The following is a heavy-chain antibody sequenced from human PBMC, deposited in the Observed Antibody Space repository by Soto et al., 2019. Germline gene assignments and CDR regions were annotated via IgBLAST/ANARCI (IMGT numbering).Heavy chain of an antibody. J-gene: IGHJ3*02. CDR3: ARPLNGADDFDI. CDR2: ISSSGSTI. V-gene: IGHV3-48*03. CDR1: GFTFSSYE. D-gene: IGHD2-8*01. Sequence: GGSLRLSCAASGFTFSSYEMNWVRQAPGKGLEWVSYISSSGSTIYYADSVKGRFTISRDNAKNSLYLQMNSLRAEDTAVYYCARPLNGADDFDIWGQGTMVTVSS.